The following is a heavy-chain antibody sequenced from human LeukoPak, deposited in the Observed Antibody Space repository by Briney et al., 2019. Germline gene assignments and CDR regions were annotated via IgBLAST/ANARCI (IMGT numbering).Heavy chain of an antibody. J-gene: IGHJ4*02. CDR3: AKGRQQLVFWYFDY. CDR2: ITSTSDTI. Sequence: GGSLRLSCEASGFTFSDYSMNWVRQAPGEGLEWLSYITSTSDTIYYADSVKGRFTSSRDNAKNSVYLQMNSLRAEDTAVYYCAKGRQQLVFWYFDYWGQGTLVTVSS. CDR1: GFTFSDYS. V-gene: IGHV3-48*01. D-gene: IGHD6-13*01.